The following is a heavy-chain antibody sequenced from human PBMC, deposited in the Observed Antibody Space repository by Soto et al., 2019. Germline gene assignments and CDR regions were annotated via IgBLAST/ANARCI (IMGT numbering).Heavy chain of an antibody. CDR3: ARAMVRGVIDNWFDP. V-gene: IGHV1-69*02. Sequence: SVKVSCKASGGTFSSYTISWVRQAPGQGLEWMGRIIPILGIANYAQKFQGRVTITADKSTSTAYMELSSLRSEDTAVYYCARAMVRGVIDNWFDPWGQGTLVTVSS. D-gene: IGHD3-10*01. CDR1: GGTFSSYT. CDR2: IIPILGIA. J-gene: IGHJ5*02.